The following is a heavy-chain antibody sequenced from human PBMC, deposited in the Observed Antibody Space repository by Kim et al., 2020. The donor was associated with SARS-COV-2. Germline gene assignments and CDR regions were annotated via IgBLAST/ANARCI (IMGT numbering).Heavy chain of an antibody. Sequence: ASVKVSCKASGYTFTSYDINWVRQATGQGLEWMGWMNPNSGNTGYAQKFQGRVTMTRNTSISTAYMELSSLRSEDTAVYYCARGDYSNYWGGVWFDPWGQGTLVTVSS. D-gene: IGHD4-4*01. CDR2: MNPNSGNT. J-gene: IGHJ5*02. CDR1: GYTFTSYD. CDR3: ARGDYSNYWGGVWFDP. V-gene: IGHV1-8*01.